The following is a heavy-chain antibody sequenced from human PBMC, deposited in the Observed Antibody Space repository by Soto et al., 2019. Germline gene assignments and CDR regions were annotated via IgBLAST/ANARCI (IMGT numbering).Heavy chain of an antibody. CDR1: GGSISSSSYY. V-gene: IGHV4-39*01. CDR2: FYYSGGT. J-gene: IGHJ6*03. D-gene: IGHD5-12*01. Sequence: SETLSLTCTVSGGSISSSSYYWGWIRQSPGMGLEWIGSFYYSGGTYYSPSLKSRVTISGDTSKKQISLRLSSVTATDTAVYYCARISVASRYMDVWGKGATVTVSS. CDR3: ARISVASRYMDV.